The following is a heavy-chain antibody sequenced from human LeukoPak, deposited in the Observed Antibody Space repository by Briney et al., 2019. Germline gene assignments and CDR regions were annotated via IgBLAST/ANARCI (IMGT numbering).Heavy chain of an antibody. Sequence: SETLSLTCTVSGGPISSYYWTWIRQPPGKGLEGIGYLSYSGSTNDNPSLKSLVTISVATSKNQFSLKLSSVTAADTAVYYCARDLGYYDSSGYYYWGKGTLVTVSS. CDR3: ARDLGYYDSSGYYY. J-gene: IGHJ4*02. V-gene: IGHV4-59*12. D-gene: IGHD3-22*01. CDR1: GGPISSYY. CDR2: LSYSGST.